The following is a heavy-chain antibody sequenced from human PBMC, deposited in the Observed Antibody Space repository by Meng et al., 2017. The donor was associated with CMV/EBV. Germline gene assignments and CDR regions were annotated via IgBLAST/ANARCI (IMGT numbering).Heavy chain of an antibody. J-gene: IGHJ6*02. CDR1: GYTFTSYG. D-gene: IGHD2-21*01. CDR2: ISAYNGNT. CDR3: ARDDKAYCGGDCSPVTYSYYYGMDV. V-gene: IGHV1-18*01. Sequence: ASVKVSCKASGYTFTSYGISWVRQAPGQGLEWMGWISAYNGNTNYAQKLQGRVTMTTDTSTSTAYMELRSLRSDDTAVYYCARDDKAYCGGDCSPVTYSYYYGMDVWGQGTTVTVSS.